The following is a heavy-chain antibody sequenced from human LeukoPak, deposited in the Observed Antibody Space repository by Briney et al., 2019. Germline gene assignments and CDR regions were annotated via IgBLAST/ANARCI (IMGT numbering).Heavy chain of an antibody. CDR1: DYSISSDYF. CDR2: IYHSGST. CDR3: ARDYRGIRRAGHGFDI. Sequence: SETLSLTCAVSDYSISSDYFWGWIRQPPGKGLEWIGNIYHSGSTYYNPSLKSRVTISVDTSKNHFSLNLSSVTAADTAVYYCARDYRGIRRAGHGFDIWGQGTTVTVSS. J-gene: IGHJ3*02. V-gene: IGHV4-38-2*02. D-gene: IGHD3-10*01.